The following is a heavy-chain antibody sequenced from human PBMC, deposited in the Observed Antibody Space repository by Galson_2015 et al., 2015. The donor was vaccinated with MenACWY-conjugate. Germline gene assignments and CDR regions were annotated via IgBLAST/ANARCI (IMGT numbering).Heavy chain of an antibody. Sequence: SLRLSCAASGFTFGDYAMSWVRQAPGKGLEWVSGLTANGGRTYYADSVKGWFTISRDNSENTRYLQMNSLTDEDTAVYYCAKRGPYNYFVSKIYAYYYYGMDVWGQGTTVTVSS. J-gene: IGHJ6*02. D-gene: IGHD5-24*01. CDR1: GFTFGDYA. CDR2: LTANGGRT. V-gene: IGHV3-23*01. CDR3: AKRGPYNYFVSKIYAYYYYGMDV.